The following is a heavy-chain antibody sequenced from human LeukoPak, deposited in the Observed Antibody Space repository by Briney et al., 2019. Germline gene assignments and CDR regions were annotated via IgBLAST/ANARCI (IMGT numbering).Heavy chain of an antibody. J-gene: IGHJ4*02. CDR1: GSSLSTSGMR. CDR3: ARMVYYDSSGFDY. D-gene: IGHD3-22*01. Sequence: SGPTLVNPTQTLTLTCTFSGSSLSTSGMRVSWIRQPPGKALEWLARIDWDDDKFYSTSLKTRLTISKDTSKNQVVLTMTNMDPVDTASYYCARMVYYDSSGFDYWGQGTLVTVSS. CDR2: IDWDDDK. V-gene: IGHV2-70*04.